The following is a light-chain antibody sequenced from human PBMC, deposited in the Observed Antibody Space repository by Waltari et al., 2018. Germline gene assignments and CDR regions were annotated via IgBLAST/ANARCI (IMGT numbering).Light chain of an antibody. CDR1: QSLLHSKGYNY. CDR2: LGS. V-gene: IGKV2-28*01. Sequence: LPVTPGEPASIACRSSQSLLHSKGYNYLDWYLQKPGQSPQLMIYLGSNRASGVPDRFSGSGSGTDFTLNISRVEAEDVGVYYCMQALQIPPTFGGGTKVEI. J-gene: IGKJ4*01. CDR3: MQALQIPPT.